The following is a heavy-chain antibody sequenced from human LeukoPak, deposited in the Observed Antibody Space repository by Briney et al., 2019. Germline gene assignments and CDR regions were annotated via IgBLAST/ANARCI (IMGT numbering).Heavy chain of an antibody. CDR2: IYYSGSA. V-gene: IGHV4-39*01. CDR3: ARHVTGGSGWYFDY. D-gene: IGHD6-19*01. CDR1: GGSISSSSYY. J-gene: IGHJ4*02. Sequence: SETLSLTCTVSGGSISSSSYYWGWIRQPPGKGLEWIGSIYYSGSAYYNPSLKSRVTISVDTSKNQFSLKLSSVTAADTAVYYCARHVTGGSGWYFDYRGQGTLVTVSS.